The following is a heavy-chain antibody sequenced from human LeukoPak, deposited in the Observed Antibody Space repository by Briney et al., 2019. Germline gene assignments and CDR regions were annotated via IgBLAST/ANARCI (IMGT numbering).Heavy chain of an antibody. J-gene: IGHJ4*02. CDR3: AKDIGYSSSWIDY. CDR1: GFTFDDYA. CDR2: ISWNSGSI. Sequence: GGSLRLSCAASGFTFDDYAMHWVRQAPGKGLEWVSGISWNSGSISYADSVKGRFTISRDNAKNSLYLQMNSLRAEDTALYYCAKDIGYSSSWIDYWGQGTLVTVSS. V-gene: IGHV3-9*01. D-gene: IGHD6-13*01.